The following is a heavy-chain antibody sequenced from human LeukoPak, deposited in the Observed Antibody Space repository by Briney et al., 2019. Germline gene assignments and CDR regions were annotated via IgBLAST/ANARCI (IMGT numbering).Heavy chain of an antibody. CDR2: IYTSGST. CDR1: GGSISSYY. V-gene: IGHV4-4*07. Sequence: SETLSLTCTVSGGSISSYYWSWIRQPAGKGLKWIGRIYTSGSTNYNPSLKSRVTMSVDTSKNQFSLKLSSVTAADTAVYYCARDRGLLWFGELSNYYMDVRGKGTTVTISS. CDR3: ARDRGLLWFGELSNYYMDV. J-gene: IGHJ6*03. D-gene: IGHD3-10*01.